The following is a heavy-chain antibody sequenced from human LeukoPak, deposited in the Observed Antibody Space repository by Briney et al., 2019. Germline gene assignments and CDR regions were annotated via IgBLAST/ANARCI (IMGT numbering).Heavy chain of an antibody. Sequence: GGSLRLSCAASRFTFSSYWMSWVRQAPGKGLEWVANINQDGSENYYVDSVEGRFTISRDNAKNSLYLQMNSLRAEDTAVYYCARRALYYMDVWGKGTTVTVSS. J-gene: IGHJ6*03. CDR1: RFTFSSYW. V-gene: IGHV3-7*01. CDR3: ARRALYYMDV. CDR2: INQDGSEN.